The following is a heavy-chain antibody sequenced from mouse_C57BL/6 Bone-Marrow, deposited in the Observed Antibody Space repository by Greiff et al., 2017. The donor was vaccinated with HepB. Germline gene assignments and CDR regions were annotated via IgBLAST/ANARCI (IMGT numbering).Heavy chain of an antibody. CDR2: GDQGSGET. J-gene: IGHJ3*01. Sequence: VQRKEGGEEVESNGGLVTRWGKEGGKTFNEKKRKGVTKRKGKGLVGGGMGDQGSGETNYNQKVMGKATFSVDRSSSTVYMVLNSLTSEDPAVYYCGSDLLFAYWGQGTLVTVSA. V-gene: IGHV1-11*01. D-gene: IGHD2-1*01. CDR3: GSDLLFAY. CDR1: GKTFNEKK.